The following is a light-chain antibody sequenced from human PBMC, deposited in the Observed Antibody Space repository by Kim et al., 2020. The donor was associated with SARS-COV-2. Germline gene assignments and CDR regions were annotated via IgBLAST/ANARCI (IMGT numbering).Light chain of an antibody. Sequence: QMVTISCSGSRSNTVSNTVSWYPELPGKAPKLLIYSNTQRPSGVPDRFSGSMSGTSASLAISGLQSEDEADYYCAAWDDSLNDNYVFGTGTKVTVL. CDR2: SNT. J-gene: IGLJ1*01. CDR1: RSNTVSNT. V-gene: IGLV1-44*01. CDR3: AAWDDSLNDNYV.